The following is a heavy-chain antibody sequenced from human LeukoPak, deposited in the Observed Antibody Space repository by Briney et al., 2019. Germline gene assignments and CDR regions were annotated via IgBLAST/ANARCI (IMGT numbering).Heavy chain of an antibody. Sequence: HPGGSLRLSCAASGFTFSSYAMSWVRQAPGKGLEWVSAISGSGSSTYYADSVKGRFTISRDNSKNTLYLQMNSLRAEDTAVYYCARPMVRGVIYGMDVWGQGTTVTVSS. J-gene: IGHJ6*02. D-gene: IGHD3-10*01. CDR2: ISGSGSST. CDR3: ARPMVRGVIYGMDV. CDR1: GFTFSSYA. V-gene: IGHV3-23*01.